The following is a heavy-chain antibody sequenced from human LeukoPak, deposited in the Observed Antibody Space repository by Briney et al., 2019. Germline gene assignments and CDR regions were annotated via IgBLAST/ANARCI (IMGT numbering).Heavy chain of an antibody. CDR1: GFSFNNYA. Sequence: GGSLRLSCVASGFSFNNYAMNWVRQAPGKGLEWVSLIIGSSGSTFYADSVKGRFTISRNKSKNTLYLQMNSLRAEDTAVYYCAKGAYDYIEIAYFDYWGQGSLVTVSS. CDR2: IIGSSGST. J-gene: IGHJ4*02. V-gene: IGHV3-23*01. CDR3: AKGAYDYIEIAYFDY. D-gene: IGHD5-12*01.